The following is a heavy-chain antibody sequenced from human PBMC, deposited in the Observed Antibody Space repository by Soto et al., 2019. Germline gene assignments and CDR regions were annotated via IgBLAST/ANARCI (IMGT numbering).Heavy chain of an antibody. CDR3: ARGGGFQDD. CDR1: GGSISGNY. D-gene: IGHD5-12*01. V-gene: IGHV4-59*01. CDR2: VYNSGNT. Sequence: QVQLQESGPGLVKPSETLSLTCSVSGGSISGNYWSWIRQSPGKGLEWIGCVYNSGNTNYNPSLKSRVTISVDTSQNLISLTLTSVTAADAAVYYCARGGGFQDDWGQGTLVTVSS. J-gene: IGHJ4*02.